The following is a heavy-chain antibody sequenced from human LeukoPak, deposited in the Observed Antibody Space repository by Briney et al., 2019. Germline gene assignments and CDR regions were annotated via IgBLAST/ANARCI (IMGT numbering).Heavy chain of an antibody. Sequence: GASVKVSCKASGYTFTSYGISWVRQAPGQGLEWMGWISAYNGNTNYAQKLQGRVTMTTDTSTSTAYMELRSLRSDDTAVYYCARAVETYGSGSYRSYYYGMDVWGKGTTVTVSS. CDR3: ARAVETYGSGSYRSYYYGMDV. CDR2: ISAYNGNT. J-gene: IGHJ6*04. CDR1: GYTFTSYG. V-gene: IGHV1-18*04. D-gene: IGHD3-10*01.